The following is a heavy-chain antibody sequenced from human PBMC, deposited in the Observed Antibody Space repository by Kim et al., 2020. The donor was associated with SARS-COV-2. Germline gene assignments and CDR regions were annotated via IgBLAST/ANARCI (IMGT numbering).Heavy chain of an antibody. Sequence: GGSLRLSCAASGFTFSSYGMHWVRQAPGKGPEWVAAISYDGSNKYYADSVKGRFTISRDNSKNTLYLQMNSLRAEDTAVFHCARVVKAKFYYYYYAMDVWGQGTTVTVSS. CDR2: ISYDGSNK. CDR1: GFTFSSYG. V-gene: IGHV3-33*05. J-gene: IGHJ6*02. CDR3: ARVVKAKFYYYYYAMDV.